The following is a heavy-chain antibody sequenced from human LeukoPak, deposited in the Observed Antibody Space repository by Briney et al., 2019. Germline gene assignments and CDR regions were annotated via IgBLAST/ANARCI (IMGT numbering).Heavy chain of an antibody. J-gene: IGHJ5*02. V-gene: IGHV1-69*04. Sequence: SVKVSCKASGGTFSSYAISWVRQAPGQGLEWMGRIIPILGIANYAQKFQGRVTITADKSTSTAYMELSSLRSEDTAVYYCARDIPHSPVAGTNWFDPWGQGTLVTVPS. CDR2: IIPILGIA. CDR3: ARDIPHSPVAGTNWFDP. D-gene: IGHD6-19*01. CDR1: GGTFSSYA.